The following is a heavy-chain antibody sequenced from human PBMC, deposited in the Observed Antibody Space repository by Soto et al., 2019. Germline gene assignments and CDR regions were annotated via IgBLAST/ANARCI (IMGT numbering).Heavy chain of an antibody. D-gene: IGHD5-12*01. CDR1: GFTFSSYG. Sequence: QVQLVESGGGVVQPGRSLRLSCAASGFTFSSYGMHWVRQAPGKGLEWVAVISYDGSNKYYADSVKGRFTISRDNSKNTLYLQMNRLRAEDTAVYYCASISGYWVDYWGQGNLVTVSS. CDR2: ISYDGSNK. J-gene: IGHJ4*02. V-gene: IGHV3-30*03. CDR3: ASISGYWVDY.